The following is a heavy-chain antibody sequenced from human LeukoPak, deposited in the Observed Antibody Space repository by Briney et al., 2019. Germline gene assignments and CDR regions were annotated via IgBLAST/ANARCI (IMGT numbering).Heavy chain of an antibody. CDR3: ARAEDGYQIDY. D-gene: IGHD5-24*01. Sequence: SETLSLTCAVYGESFSDYYWSWIRQPPGKGLEWIGEIYHSGRTNYNPSLKSLITISVDTSKKQFSLKLSSVTAADTAVYYCARAEDGYQIDYWGQGTLVTVSS. V-gene: IGHV4-34*01. CDR2: IYHSGRT. J-gene: IGHJ4*02. CDR1: GESFSDYY.